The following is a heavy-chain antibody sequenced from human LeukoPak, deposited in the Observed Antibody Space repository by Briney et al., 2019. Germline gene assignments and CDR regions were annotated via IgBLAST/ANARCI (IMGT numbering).Heavy chain of an antibody. J-gene: IGHJ4*02. D-gene: IGHD5-18*01. Sequence: GGSLRLSCAASGFTFSTYGMHWVRQAPGKGLEWVAVISYDGSTKYYADSVRGRFTISRDNAKNSLYLQMNSLRAEDTAVYYCARDTSGYTFDDWGQGTLVTVSS. CDR2: ISYDGSTK. CDR1: GFTFSTYG. CDR3: ARDTSGYTFDD. V-gene: IGHV3-30*03.